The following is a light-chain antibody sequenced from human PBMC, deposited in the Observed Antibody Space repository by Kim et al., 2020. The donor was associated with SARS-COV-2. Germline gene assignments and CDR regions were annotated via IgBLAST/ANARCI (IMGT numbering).Light chain of an antibody. J-gene: IGLJ1*01. V-gene: IGLV3-1*01. CDR1: KLGDKY. CDR2: QDT. CDR3: QTWDGSTLSYV. Sequence: SYELTQPPSVSVSPGQTTSITCSGDKLGDKYACWYQQKPGQSPVLVIYQDTKRPSGIPERFSGSNSGNTATLTISGTQAMDEADYYCQTWDGSTLSYVFGTGTKVTVL.